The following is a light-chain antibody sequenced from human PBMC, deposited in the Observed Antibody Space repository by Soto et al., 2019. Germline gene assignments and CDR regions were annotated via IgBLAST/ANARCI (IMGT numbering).Light chain of an antibody. V-gene: IGKV1-5*03. CDR2: KAS. Sequence: DIQMTQSPSTLSGSVGDRVTITCRASQTISSWLAWYQQKPGKAPKLLIHKASTLKSGVPSRFSGSGSGTEFTLTISSLQPDDFATYYCQQYKDSPWTFGQGTKVDIK. J-gene: IGKJ1*01. CDR3: QQYKDSPWT. CDR1: QTISSW.